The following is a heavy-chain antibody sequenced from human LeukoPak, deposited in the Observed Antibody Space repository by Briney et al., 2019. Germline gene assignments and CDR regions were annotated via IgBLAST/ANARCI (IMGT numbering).Heavy chain of an antibody. CDR3: ARSLELPXHCWFDP. Sequence: SQTLSLTCAVSGGSISSGGYSWSWIRQPPGKGLEWIGYIYHSGSTYYNPSLKSRVTISVDRSKNQFSLKLSSVTAADTAVYYCARSLELPXHCWFDPWGQGTXVTVSS. CDR2: IYHSGST. V-gene: IGHV4-30-2*01. D-gene: IGHD1-7*01. CDR1: GGSISSGGYS. J-gene: IGHJ5*02.